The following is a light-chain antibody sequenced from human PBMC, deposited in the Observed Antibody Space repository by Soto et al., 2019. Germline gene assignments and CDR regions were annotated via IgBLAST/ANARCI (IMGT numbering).Light chain of an antibody. CDR1: QSVSNY. V-gene: IGKV3-11*01. Sequence: EIVLTQSPATLSLSPGEGATLSCRASQSVSNYLAWYQQKPGQAPRLLIYDASQRATGIPARFSGSGSGTDFTLTISSLEPEDFAVYYCQQRSNWPLTFGGGTKVESK. CDR3: QQRSNWPLT. CDR2: DAS. J-gene: IGKJ4*01.